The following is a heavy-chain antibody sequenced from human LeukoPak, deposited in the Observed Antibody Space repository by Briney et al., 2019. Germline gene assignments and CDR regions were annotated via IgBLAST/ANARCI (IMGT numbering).Heavy chain of an antibody. Sequence: SVNVSFKSSGGTFSSNTISWVRQAPGQGLAWMGRILPILGVANYAQTFQGRVTITADKSTSTAYMGLSSLRSEDTAVYYCASDYYDSSGYYRWGQGTLVTVSS. CDR1: GGTFSSNT. J-gene: IGHJ5*02. D-gene: IGHD3-22*01. CDR3: ASDYYDSSGYYR. CDR2: ILPILGVA. V-gene: IGHV1-69*02.